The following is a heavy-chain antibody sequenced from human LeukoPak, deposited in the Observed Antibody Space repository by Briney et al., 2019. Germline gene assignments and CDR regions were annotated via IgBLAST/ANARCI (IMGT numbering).Heavy chain of an antibody. J-gene: IGHJ1*01. Sequence: PGGSLRLSCAASGFTFSSYGMHWVRQAPGKGLEWVAVICYDGSNKYYADSVKGRFTISRDNSKNTLYLQMNSLRVQATAVYYCGRGDGYNNAEYLRHWGQGTLVTVS. CDR1: GFTFSSYG. CDR2: ICYDGSNK. D-gene: IGHD5-24*01. CDR3: GRGDGYNNAEYLRH. V-gene: IGHV3-33*01.